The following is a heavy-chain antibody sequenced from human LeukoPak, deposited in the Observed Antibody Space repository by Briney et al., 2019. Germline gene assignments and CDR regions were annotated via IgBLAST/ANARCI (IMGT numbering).Heavy chain of an antibody. D-gene: IGHD6-19*01. V-gene: IGHV3-21*01. CDR1: GFTFSSYS. CDR3: ARDGLGYSSGSDFDY. Sequence: GESLRLSCAASGFTFSSYSMNWVRQVPGKGLGWVSSISSSRSYIYYADSVKGRFTISRDNAKNSLYRQMNSLRAEDTAVYYCARDGLGYSSGSDFDYWGQGTLVTLFS. J-gene: IGHJ4*02. CDR2: ISSSRSYI.